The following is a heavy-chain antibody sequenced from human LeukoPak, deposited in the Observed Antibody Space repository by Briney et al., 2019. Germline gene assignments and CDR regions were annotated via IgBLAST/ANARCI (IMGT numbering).Heavy chain of an antibody. J-gene: IGHJ4*02. Sequence: PSETLSLTCAVYGGSFSGYYWSWIRQPPGKGLEWIGEVNHSGSTNYNPSLKSRVTISVDTSKNQFSLKLSSVTAADTAVYYCARQYYYDSRTYYFDYWGQGTLVTVSS. CDR2: VNHSGST. CDR3: ARQYYYDSRTYYFDY. D-gene: IGHD3-22*01. CDR1: GGSFSGYY. V-gene: IGHV4-34*01.